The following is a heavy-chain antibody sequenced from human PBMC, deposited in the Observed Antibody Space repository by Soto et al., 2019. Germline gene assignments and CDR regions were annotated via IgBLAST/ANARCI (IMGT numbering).Heavy chain of an antibody. D-gene: IGHD2-15*01. CDR1: GYTFTSYY. Sequence: ATVKVSCKASGYTFTSYYMHWVLQAPGQGLEWMGMINAYGGNTNYAQKLQGRVTMTTDTSTSTAYMELRSLRSDDTAVYYCARAEVVVAASPFDYWGQGTLVTVSS. CDR3: ARAEVVVAASPFDY. V-gene: IGHV1-46*01. CDR2: INAYGGNT. J-gene: IGHJ4*02.